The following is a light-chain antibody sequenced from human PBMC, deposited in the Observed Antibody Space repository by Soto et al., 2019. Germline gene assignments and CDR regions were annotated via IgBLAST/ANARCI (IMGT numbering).Light chain of an antibody. CDR2: EVS. CDR1: SSDVGDYNY. Sequence: QSALTQPASVSGSPGQSITISCTGTSSDVGDYNYVSWYQQHPGKAPKLMIYEVSNRPSGVSNRFSGSKSGNTASLSISGLQAEDEADYYCSSYTRSSTLVVFGGGTKVTVL. CDR3: SSYTRSSTLVV. J-gene: IGLJ2*01. V-gene: IGLV2-14*01.